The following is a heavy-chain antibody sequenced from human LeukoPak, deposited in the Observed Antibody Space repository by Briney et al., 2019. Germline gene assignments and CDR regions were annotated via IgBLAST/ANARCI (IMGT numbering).Heavy chain of an antibody. V-gene: IGHV1-18*01. CDR3: ARDLGVLTGTFFDF. CDR1: GYTFTSYG. Sequence: GASVKVSCKASGYTFTSYGISWMRQAPGQGLQWMGWISDYNGNTNYALNTNYAQKFQGRATLTTDTSTSTAYLELRSLRSDDTAIYYCARDLGVLTGTFFDFWSQGTLVTVSS. D-gene: IGHD3-9*01. CDR2: ISDYNGNTNYALNT. J-gene: IGHJ4*02.